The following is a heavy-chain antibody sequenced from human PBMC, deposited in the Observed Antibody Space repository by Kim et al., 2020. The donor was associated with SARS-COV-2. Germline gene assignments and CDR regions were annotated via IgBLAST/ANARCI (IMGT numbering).Heavy chain of an antibody. CDR2: SS. D-gene: IGHD3-16*01. CDR3: ARTSGFGFDY. V-gene: IGHV3-74*01. Sequence: SSIFAASVKGRFTLSRDNAKNTMFLQMNSLRAEDTAIYYCARTSGFGFDYWGQGTLVTVSS. J-gene: IGHJ4*02.